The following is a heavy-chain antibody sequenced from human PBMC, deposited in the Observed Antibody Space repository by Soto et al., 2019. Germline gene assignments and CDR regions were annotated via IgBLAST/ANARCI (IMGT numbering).Heavy chain of an antibody. CDR2: IDSSSSII. V-gene: IGHV3-48*02. CDR3: ARGSGSLSY. J-gene: IGHJ4*02. Sequence: EVQLVESGGGLVQPGGSLRLSFAASGFTFSDYSMNWARQAPGKGLEWVSHIDSSSSIINYADSVKGRFTISRDNAENSVHLQMNSLRDEDTAVYYCARGSGSLSYWGQGTLVTVSS. CDR1: GFTFSDYS. D-gene: IGHD2-15*01.